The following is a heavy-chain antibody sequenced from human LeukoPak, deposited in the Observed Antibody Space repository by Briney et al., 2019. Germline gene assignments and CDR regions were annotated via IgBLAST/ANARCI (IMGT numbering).Heavy chain of an antibody. CDR2: ISYDGSNK. Sequence: GGSLRLSCAASGFTFSSYSMNWVRQAPGKGLEWVAVISYDGSNKYYADSVKGRFTISRDNSKNTLYLQMNSLRAEDTAVYYCAKELLSRLFPDYDILTGPNYWGQGTLVTVSS. J-gene: IGHJ4*02. D-gene: IGHD3-9*01. V-gene: IGHV3-30*18. CDR3: AKELLSRLFPDYDILTGPNY. CDR1: GFTFSSYS.